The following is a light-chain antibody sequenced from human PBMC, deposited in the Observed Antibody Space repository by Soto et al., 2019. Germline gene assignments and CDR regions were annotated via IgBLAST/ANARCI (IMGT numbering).Light chain of an antibody. CDR1: SIDIAPYNY. Sequence: QSVLTQPASVSGSPGQSLTISCTGTSIDIAPYNYVSWYQQHPGKAPKLIIYEVSYRPSGISNRFSGSKSGNTASLTISGLQAEDEADYYCSSYTFTSTLYVFGTGTKLTVL. V-gene: IGLV2-14*01. CDR3: SSYTFTSTLYV. J-gene: IGLJ1*01. CDR2: EVS.